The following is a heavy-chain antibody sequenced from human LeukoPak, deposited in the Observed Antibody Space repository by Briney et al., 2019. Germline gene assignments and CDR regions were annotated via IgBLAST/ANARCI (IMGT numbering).Heavy chain of an antibody. D-gene: IGHD2-2*01. CDR1: GYTFTSYY. CDR2: INPSGGST. Sequence: ASVKVSCTASGYTFTSYYMHWVRQAPGQGLEWMGIINPSGGSTSYAQKFQGRVTMTRDTSTSTVYMELSSLRSEDTAVYYCARGLGRSSSTSWSELYYFDYWGQGTLVTVSS. V-gene: IGHV1-46*01. CDR3: ARGLGRSSSTSWSELYYFDY. J-gene: IGHJ4*02.